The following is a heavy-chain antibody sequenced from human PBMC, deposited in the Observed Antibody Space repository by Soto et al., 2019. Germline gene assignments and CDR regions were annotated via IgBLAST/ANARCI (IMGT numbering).Heavy chain of an antibody. CDR1: GGTYSSNA. CDR3: ARDHIVVVTAIHEALYGMDV. CDR2: IIPIFGTA. D-gene: IGHD2-21*02. Sequence: GTSVKVTCKNSGGTYSSNASSWVRQAPGQGLEWMGGIIPIFGTANYAQKFQGRVTITADESTSTAYMELSSLRSEDTAVYYCARDHIVVVTAIHEALYGMDVWGQGTTVTVSS. J-gene: IGHJ6*02. V-gene: IGHV1-69*13.